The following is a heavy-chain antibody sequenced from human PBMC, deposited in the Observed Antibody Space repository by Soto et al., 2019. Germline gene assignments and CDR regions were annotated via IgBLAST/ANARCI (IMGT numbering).Heavy chain of an antibody. CDR2: ISYDGSNK. CDR3: ATGPKAIPGRELYYYYGMDV. J-gene: IGHJ6*02. CDR1: GFTFSSYG. Sequence: GGSLRLSCAASGFTFSSYGMHWVRQAPGKGLEWVAVISYDGSNKYYADSVKGRFTISRDNSKNTLYLQMNSLRAEDTAVYYCATGPKAIPGRELYYYYGMDVWGQGTTVTVSS. V-gene: IGHV3-30*03. D-gene: IGHD1-26*01.